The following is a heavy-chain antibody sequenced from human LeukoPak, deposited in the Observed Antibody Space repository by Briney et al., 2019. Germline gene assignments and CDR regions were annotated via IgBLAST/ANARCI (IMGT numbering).Heavy chain of an antibody. CDR3: ARQEYCSGGSCYTWFDP. D-gene: IGHD2-15*01. Sequence: GESLRVSCKGSGYSINNYWIGWVRQMPGKGLEWMGIIYPADSDIRYSPSFQGQVTISADKSISTAYLQWSSLKASDTAIYYCARQEYCSGGSCYTWFDPWGQGTLVIVSS. V-gene: IGHV5-51*01. CDR2: IYPADSDI. J-gene: IGHJ5*02. CDR1: GYSINNYW.